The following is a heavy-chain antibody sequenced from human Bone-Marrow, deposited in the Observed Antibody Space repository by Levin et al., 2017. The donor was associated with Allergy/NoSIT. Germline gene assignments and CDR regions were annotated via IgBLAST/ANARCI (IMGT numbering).Heavy chain of an antibody. D-gene: IGHD3-16*01. V-gene: IGHV4-30-4*01. CDR1: GGSIGTGDYY. Sequence: SETLSLICTVSGGSIGTGDYYWTWIRQPPGKGLEWIGYIHHSGTTQYNPSLESRVSISKDTSQSRFSLRLTSVTAADTAVYFCGRVKTAGESWIDPWGQGTLVTVSS. J-gene: IGHJ5*02. CDR2: IHHSGTT. CDR3: GRVKTAGESWIDP.